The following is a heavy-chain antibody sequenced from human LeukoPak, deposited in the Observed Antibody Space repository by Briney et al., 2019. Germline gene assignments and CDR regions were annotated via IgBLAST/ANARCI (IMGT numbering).Heavy chain of an antibody. CDR2: INSDGSST. CDR1: GFTFSSYW. CDR3: ARDFGVLYYFDY. D-gene: IGHD2-8*01. J-gene: IGHJ4*02. Sequence: GGSLRLSCAASGFTFSSYWMHWVRHAPGKGLVWVSRINSDGSSTSYADSVKGRFTISRDNAKNTLYLQMNSLRAEDTAVYYCARDFGVLYYFDYWGQGTLVTVSS. V-gene: IGHV3-74*01.